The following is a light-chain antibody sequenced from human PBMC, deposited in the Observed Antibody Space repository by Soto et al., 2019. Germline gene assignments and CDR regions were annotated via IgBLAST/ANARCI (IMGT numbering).Light chain of an antibody. J-gene: IGLJ1*01. CDR3: GSWDSSMSAYV. CDR2: DDN. V-gene: IGLV1-51*01. Sequence: QSVLTQPPSVSVAPGQKVTISCSGSSSNIGGNSVSWYQQLPGTAPKLLIYDDNKRPSGIPDRFSGSKSGTSATLGITGFQTGEEADYYCGSWDSSMSAYVFGTGKKVNVL. CDR1: SSNIGGNS.